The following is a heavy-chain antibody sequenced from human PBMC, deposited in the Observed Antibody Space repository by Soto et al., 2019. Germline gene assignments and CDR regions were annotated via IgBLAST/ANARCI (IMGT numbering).Heavy chain of an antibody. CDR2: ISWNSGSI. CDR3: AKGALHWLGAFDI. V-gene: IGHV3-9*01. D-gene: IGHD3-9*01. Sequence: GGSLRLSCAASGFTFDDYAMHWVRQAPGKGLEWVSGISWNSGSIGYADSVKGRFTISRDNAKNSLYLQMNSLRAEDTALYYCAKGALHWLGAFDIWGQGTMVTVSS. CDR1: GFTFDDYA. J-gene: IGHJ3*02.